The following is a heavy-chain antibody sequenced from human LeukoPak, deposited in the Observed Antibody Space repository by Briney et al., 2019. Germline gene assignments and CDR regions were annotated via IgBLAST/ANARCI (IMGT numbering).Heavy chain of an antibody. CDR1: GGSISSSSYY. V-gene: IGHV4-39*07. Sequence: PSETLSLTCTVSGGSISSSSYYWGWIRQSPGKGLEWIGSIYYSGSTYYNPSLKSRVTISVGTSKNQFSLKLSSVTAADTAVYYCARADYDSSGYYYFDYWGQGTLVTVSS. J-gene: IGHJ4*02. CDR2: IYYSGST. CDR3: ARADYDSSGYYYFDY. D-gene: IGHD3-22*01.